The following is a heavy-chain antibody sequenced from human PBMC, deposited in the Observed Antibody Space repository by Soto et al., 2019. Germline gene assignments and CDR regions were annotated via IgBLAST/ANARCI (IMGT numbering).Heavy chain of an antibody. V-gene: IGHV4-30-4*01. CDR2: IYYSGTS. CDR3: VRVGGGTSAYFYGLDI. J-gene: IGHJ6*02. Sequence: QVQLQESGPGLVKPSQTLSLTCIVSGGSIGSGDYYWGWIRQTPGKGLEWIGYIYYSGTSYYNPSLKSRVTLSVDPSKSQFSLKVYSVTAADTAVYYGVRVGGGTSAYFYGLDIWGQGTTVTVS. CDR1: GGSIGSGDYY. D-gene: IGHD2-15*01.